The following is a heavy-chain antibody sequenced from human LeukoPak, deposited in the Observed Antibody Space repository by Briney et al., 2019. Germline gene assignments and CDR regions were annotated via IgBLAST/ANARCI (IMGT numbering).Heavy chain of an antibody. CDR2: ISDGGGDT. Sequence: GGSLRLSCAASGFTFSTYAMSWVRQAPGKGLEWVSLISDGGGDTYYADSVRGRFTISRDNSKNTLYLQMNSLRADDSAVYYCAKPNWNYISDYFDYWGQGTLVTVSS. CDR1: GFTFSTYA. J-gene: IGHJ4*02. D-gene: IGHD1-7*01. V-gene: IGHV3-23*01. CDR3: AKPNWNYISDYFDY.